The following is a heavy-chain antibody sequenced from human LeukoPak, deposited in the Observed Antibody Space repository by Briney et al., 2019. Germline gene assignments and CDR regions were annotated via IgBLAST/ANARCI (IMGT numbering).Heavy chain of an antibody. CDR1: GSSISAYY. CDR2: IYYSGSA. CDR3: ARGNDYGDSFDY. J-gene: IGHJ4*02. V-gene: IGHV4-59*01. D-gene: IGHD4-17*01. Sequence: SETLSLTCTASGSSISAYYWTWIRQSPGEGLEWIGNIYYSGSANSNPSLKSRVTVSLDTSKNQFSLKVRSVTAVDTAVYYCARGNDYGDSFDYWGQGTLVTVSS.